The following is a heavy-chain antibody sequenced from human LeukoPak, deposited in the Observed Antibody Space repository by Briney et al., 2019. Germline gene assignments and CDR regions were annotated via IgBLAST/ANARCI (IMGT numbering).Heavy chain of an antibody. V-gene: IGHV1-2*04. J-gene: IGHJ2*01. CDR2: INPNSGGT. CDR1: GYTFTGYY. D-gene: IGHD6-13*01. CDR3: ARGYSSSWGGYWYFDL. Sequence: AASVKVSCKASGYTFTGYYMHWVRQAPGQGLEWMGWINPNSGGTNYAQKFQGWVTMTRDTSISTAYMELSRLRSDDTAVYYCARGYSSSWGGYWYFDLWGRGTLVTVSS.